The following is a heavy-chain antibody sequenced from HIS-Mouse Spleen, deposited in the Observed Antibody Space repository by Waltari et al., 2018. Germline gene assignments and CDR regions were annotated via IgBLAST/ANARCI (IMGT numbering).Heavy chain of an antibody. CDR2: IYSGGST. CDR1: GFTVSSNY. V-gene: IGHV3-66*01. D-gene: IGHD3-3*01. J-gene: IGHJ4*02. Sequence: EVQLVESGGGLVQPGGSLRLSCAASGFTVSSNYMSWVRQAPGKGLEWVSVIYSGGSTYYADSVKGRLTISRDNSKNTLYLQMNSLRAEDTAVYYCASSAQTYYDFWSGSYYFDYWGQGTLVTVSS. CDR3: ASSAQTYYDFWSGSYYFDY.